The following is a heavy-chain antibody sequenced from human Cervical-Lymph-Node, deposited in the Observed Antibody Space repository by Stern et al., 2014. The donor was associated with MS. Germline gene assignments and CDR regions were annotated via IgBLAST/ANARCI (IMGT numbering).Heavy chain of an antibody. J-gene: IGHJ4*02. D-gene: IGHD4-23*01. CDR1: GFTFSSYS. CDR2: ISSGGSYI. V-gene: IGHV3-21*01. Sequence: EVQLVESGGGLVKPGGSLRLSCAASGFTFSSYSMNWVRQAPGKGLEWVASISSGGSYIYYADSLNGRFTIYRDNAKNSLYLQMNSLRAEDTAVYYCARGRGGNYRYYFDYWGQGTLVTVSS. CDR3: ARGRGGNYRYYFDY.